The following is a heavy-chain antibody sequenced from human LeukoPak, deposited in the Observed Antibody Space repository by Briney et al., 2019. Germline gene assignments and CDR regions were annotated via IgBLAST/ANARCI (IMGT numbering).Heavy chain of an antibody. Sequence: PSETLSLTCTVSGGSIGSGSYYWSWIRQPAGTGLEWIGRIYTSGSTNYNPSLKSRITISVDTSKNQISLKLSSVTAADTAVYYCARETCSGGSCYLLDYWGQGTLVTVSS. J-gene: IGHJ4*02. CDR2: IYTSGST. CDR1: GGSIGSGSYY. D-gene: IGHD2-15*01. CDR3: ARETCSGGSCYLLDY. V-gene: IGHV4-61*02.